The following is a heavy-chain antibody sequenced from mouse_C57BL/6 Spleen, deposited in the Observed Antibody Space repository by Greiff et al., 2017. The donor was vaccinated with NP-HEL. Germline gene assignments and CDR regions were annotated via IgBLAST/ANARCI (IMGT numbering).Heavy chain of an antibody. CDR2: IRSNSGNYAT. CDR3: VRDGYYAMDY. CDR1: GFTFTTYA. J-gene: IGHJ4*01. V-gene: IGHV10-3*01. Sequence: EVQLVESGGGLVQPKGSLKLSCAASGFTFTTYAMHWVRQAPGKGLEWVARIRSNSGNYATYYADSVKDRFTISRDASKSMLYLQMNNLKTEDTAMYYSVRDGYYAMDYWGQGTSVTVSS.